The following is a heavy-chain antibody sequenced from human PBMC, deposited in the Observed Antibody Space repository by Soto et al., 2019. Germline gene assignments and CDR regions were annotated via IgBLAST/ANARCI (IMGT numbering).Heavy chain of an antibody. J-gene: IGHJ4*02. V-gene: IGHV3-72*01. CDR2: CRYKADNYCP. CDR3: VCWLWGIGH. Sequence: EVQLVESGGGLVQPGGSLRLSCAVSEFDFRHHHMDWVRQAPGKGLEWVGRCRYKADNYCPDYAASAKGRFTISRDESKSILNLQMSSLRTADSSVVYCVCWLWGIGHWGQGTLVTVSP. CDR1: EFDFRHHH. D-gene: IGHD3-16*01.